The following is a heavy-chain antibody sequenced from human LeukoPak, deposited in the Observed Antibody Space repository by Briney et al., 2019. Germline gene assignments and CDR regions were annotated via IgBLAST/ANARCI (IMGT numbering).Heavy chain of an antibody. V-gene: IGHV3-23*01. CDR2: ISGSGGST. CDR3: AKTPVATIQERGDY. Sequence: GGSLRLSCAASGFTFSSYAMSWVRQAPGKGLEWVSAISGSGGSTYYADSVKGRFAISRDNSKNTLYLQMNSLRAEDTAVYYCAKTPVATIQERGDYWGQGTLVTVSS. J-gene: IGHJ4*02. CDR1: GFTFSSYA. D-gene: IGHD5-12*01.